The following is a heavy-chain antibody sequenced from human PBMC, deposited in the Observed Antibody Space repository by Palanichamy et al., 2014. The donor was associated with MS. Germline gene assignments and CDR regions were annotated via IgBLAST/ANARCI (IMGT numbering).Heavy chain of an antibody. J-gene: IGHJ3*02. CDR3: ATSGWRGSFDI. D-gene: IGHD3-3*01. CDR1: GLSLNVYS. CDR2: ISSGGNTI. V-gene: IGHV3-48*02. Sequence: LVESGGGSVXPGGSLRLSCAASGLSLNVYSMNWARQPPGKGLEWVSYISSGGNTIDHADAVKGRFTISRDNVKNSLYLQMNSLRDEDTAVYYCATSGWRGSFDIWGQGTRVTVSS.